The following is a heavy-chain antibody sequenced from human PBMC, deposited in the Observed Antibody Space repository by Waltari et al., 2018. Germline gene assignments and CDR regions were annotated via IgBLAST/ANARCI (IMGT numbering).Heavy chain of an antibody. CDR1: GGSFSGYY. J-gene: IGHJ6*03. Sequence: QVQLQQWGAGLLKPSETLSLTCAVYGGSFSGYYWSWIRQPPGKGLEWLGEINHSGSTNYNPSLKSRVTISVDTSKNQFSLKLSSVTAADTAVYYCASTSYYYYMDVWGKGTTVTVSS. D-gene: IGHD2-2*01. CDR2: INHSGST. V-gene: IGHV4-34*01. CDR3: ASTSYYYYMDV.